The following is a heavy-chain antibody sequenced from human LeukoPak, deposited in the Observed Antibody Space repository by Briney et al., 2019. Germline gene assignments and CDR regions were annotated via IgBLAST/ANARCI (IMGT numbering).Heavy chain of an antibody. CDR2: INSDRSIT. Sequence: GGSLRLSCAASGFTFSSCGMHWVRHAPGKGLVWVSGINSDRSITRYADSVKGRFTISRDNAKNTLYLQMNSLRAEDTAVYYCARAQHPDYWGQGTLVTVSS. CDR3: ARAQHPDY. CDR1: GFTFSSCG. D-gene: IGHD2-2*01. J-gene: IGHJ4*02. V-gene: IGHV3-74*01.